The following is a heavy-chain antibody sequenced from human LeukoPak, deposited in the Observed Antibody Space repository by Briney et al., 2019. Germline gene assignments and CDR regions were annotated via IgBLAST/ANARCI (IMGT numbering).Heavy chain of an antibody. V-gene: IGHV4-31*03. CDR2: IYYSGST. J-gene: IGHJ4*02. CDR3: ARWSDPRGYSDY. D-gene: IGHD3-22*01. Sequence: PSETLSLTCTVSGGSISSGGYYWSWIRQHPGKGLEWIGYIYYSGSTYYNPSLKSRVTISVDTSKNQFSLKLSSVTAADTAVYYCARWSDPRGYSDYWGQGTLVTVSS. CDR1: GGSISSGGYY.